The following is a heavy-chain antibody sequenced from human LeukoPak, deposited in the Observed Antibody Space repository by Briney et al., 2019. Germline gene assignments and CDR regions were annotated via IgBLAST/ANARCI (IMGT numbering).Heavy chain of an antibody. V-gene: IGHV7-4-1*02. CDR1: GYTFTSYA. CDR2: INTNTGNP. CDR3: ARTGGGRWLQSDFDY. D-gene: IGHD5-24*01. J-gene: IGHJ4*02. Sequence: ASVKVSCKASGYTFTSYAMNWVRQAPGQGLGWMGWINTNTGNPTYAQGFTGRFVFSLDTSVSTAYLQISSLKAEDTAVYYCARTGGGRWLQSDFDYWGQGTLVTVSS.